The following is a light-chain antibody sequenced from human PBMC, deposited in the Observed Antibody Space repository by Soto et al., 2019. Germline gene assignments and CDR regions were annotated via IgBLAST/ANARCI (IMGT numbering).Light chain of an antibody. CDR3: QQYHDWPPST. V-gene: IGKV3-15*01. J-gene: IGKJ2*02. CDR2: AAS. CDR1: KSISNN. Sequence: EIVMTQSPATLSVSPGERATLSCRASKSISNNVARYQQKPGQAPRLLISAASTRATGIPARFSGSGSGTEFILTISSLQSEDFAVYYCQQYHDWPPSTFGQGTKLEIK.